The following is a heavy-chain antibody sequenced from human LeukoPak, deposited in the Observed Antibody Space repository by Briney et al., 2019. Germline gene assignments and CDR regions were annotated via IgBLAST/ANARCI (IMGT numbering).Heavy chain of an antibody. V-gene: IGHV3-7*03. CDR3: MRHFGGL. CDR1: GFTFSSHW. J-gene: IGHJ4*02. D-gene: IGHD4-23*01. CDR2: MKEDGSEK. Sequence: GGSLRLSCAASGFTFSSHWTNWVRQAPGKGLEWVANMKEDGSEKYYVDPVKGRFTISRDSTKNSLYLEMNSLIAEDTAGYYCMRHFGGLRGQGTLVSVSS.